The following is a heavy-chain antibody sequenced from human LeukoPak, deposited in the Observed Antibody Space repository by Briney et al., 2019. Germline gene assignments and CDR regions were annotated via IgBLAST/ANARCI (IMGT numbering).Heavy chain of an antibody. V-gene: IGHV4-59*01. D-gene: IGHD6-19*01. CDR3: ARGSGWPYYFDY. CDR2: IYYSGST. J-gene: IGHJ4*02. Sequence: SETLSLTCTVSGGSISSYYWSWIRQPPGKGLEWIGYIYYSGSTNYNPSLKSRVTISVDTSKNQFSLKLSSVTAADTAVNYCARGSGWPYYFDYWGQGTLVTVSS. CDR1: GGSISSYY.